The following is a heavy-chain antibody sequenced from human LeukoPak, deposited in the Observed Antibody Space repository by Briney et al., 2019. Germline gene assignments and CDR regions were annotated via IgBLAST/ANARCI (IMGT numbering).Heavy chain of an antibody. J-gene: IGHJ4*02. CDR1: GFTFSSYA. CDR3: ARTGYSSSWYKRDRFDY. V-gene: IGHV3-30*03. Sequence: GGSLRLSCAASGFTFSSYAMHWVRQAPGKGLEWVSTISYEVSNTYYADSVKGRFTISRDHSKQTLYLQMNSLRTDDTAVYYCARTGYSSSWYKRDRFDYWGQGTLVTVSS. CDR2: ISYEVSNT. D-gene: IGHD6-13*01.